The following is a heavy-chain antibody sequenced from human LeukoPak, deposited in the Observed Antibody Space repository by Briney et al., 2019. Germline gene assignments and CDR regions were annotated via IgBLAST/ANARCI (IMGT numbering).Heavy chain of an antibody. CDR2: INHSGST. V-gene: IGHV4-34*01. Sequence: PSETLSLTCAVYGGSFSGYYWSWIRQPPGKGLEWIGEINHSGSTNYNPSLKSRVTISVDTSKNQFSLKLSSVTAADTAVYYCAGDLWYPQGYFDYWGQGTLVTVSS. CDR3: AGDLWYPQGYFDY. CDR1: GGSFSGYY. J-gene: IGHJ4*02. D-gene: IGHD3-16*01.